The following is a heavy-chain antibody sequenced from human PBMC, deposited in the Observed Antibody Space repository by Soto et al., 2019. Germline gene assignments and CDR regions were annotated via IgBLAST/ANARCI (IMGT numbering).Heavy chain of an antibody. Sequence: GGSLRLSCAASGFTFSDYAMTWVRQAPGKALEWVSAIGGSGRSTYYADSVKGRFTISRDNYKNMLFLQMNSLRAEDTAVYFCAKGTANDPRVYDYWGQGTLVTVSS. J-gene: IGHJ4*02. CDR2: IGGSGRST. D-gene: IGHD1-1*01. CDR3: AKGTANDPRVYDY. CDR1: GFTFSDYA. V-gene: IGHV3-23*01.